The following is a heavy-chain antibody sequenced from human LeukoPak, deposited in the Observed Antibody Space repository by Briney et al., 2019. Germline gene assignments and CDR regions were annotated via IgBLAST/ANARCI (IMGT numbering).Heavy chain of an antibody. J-gene: IGHJ6*02. Sequence: GGSLRLSCAASGFTFSSYAMSWVRQAPGKGLEWVSSISSSSSYIYYADSVKGRFTNSRDNAKNSLYLQMNSLRAEDTAVYYCAKDQIPLGYCSGGSCYSVGVDVWGQGTTVTVSS. CDR3: AKDQIPLGYCSGGSCYSVGVDV. CDR2: ISSSSSYI. CDR1: GFTFSSYA. D-gene: IGHD2-15*01. V-gene: IGHV3-21*01.